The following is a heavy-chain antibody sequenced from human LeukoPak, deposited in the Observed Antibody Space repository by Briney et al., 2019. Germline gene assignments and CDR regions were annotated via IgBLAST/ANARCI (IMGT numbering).Heavy chain of an antibody. CDR3: AKEVGDFSSTGFDY. V-gene: IGHV3-23*01. J-gene: IGHJ4*02. D-gene: IGHD2-21*01. Sequence: GGSLRLSCAASGFTFESYLMTWVRQAPGKGLEWVSSINGGGISTSYADSVKGRFTTSRDNSKTTLFLQMNSLRAEDTAVYYCAKEVGDFSSTGFDYWGQGTLVTVSS. CDR1: GFTFESYL. CDR2: INGGGIST.